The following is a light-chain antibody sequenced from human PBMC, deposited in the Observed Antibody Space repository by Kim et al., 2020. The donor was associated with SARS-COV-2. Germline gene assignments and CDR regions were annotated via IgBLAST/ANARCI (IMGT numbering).Light chain of an antibody. CDR2: GKN. J-gene: IGLJ2*01. CDR3: TSRDSMHKGV. CDR1: SLRSYY. V-gene: IGLV3-19*01. Sequence: SSELTQDPAVSVALGQTVRITCQGDSLRSYYATWYQQKPGQAPILVIYGKNNRPSGIPDRFSGSSSGNTASLTITGTQAGAGADFYCTSRDSMHKGVFGG.